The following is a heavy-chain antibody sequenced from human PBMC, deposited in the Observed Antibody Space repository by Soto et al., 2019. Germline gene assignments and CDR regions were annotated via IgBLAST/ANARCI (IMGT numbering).Heavy chain of an antibody. Sequence: AASVEVSCKTSGYTFTSCAMHWVRQAPGERLEWMGWINAGNGNTKYSQKFQGRVTITRDTSASTAYMELSSLRSEDTAVYYCARVVLFSMVRKDWLDYWGQGTLVTVSS. CDR2: INAGNGNT. D-gene: IGHD3-10*01. CDR1: GYTFTSCA. CDR3: ARVVLFSMVRKDWLDY. V-gene: IGHV1-3*01. J-gene: IGHJ4*02.